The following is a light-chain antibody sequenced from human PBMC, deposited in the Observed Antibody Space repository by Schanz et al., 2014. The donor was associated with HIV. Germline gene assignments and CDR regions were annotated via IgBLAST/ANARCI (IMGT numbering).Light chain of an antibody. CDR2: DNH. J-gene: IGLJ2*01. Sequence: QSVLTQPPSVSAAPGQKVTISCSGSSSNIGNNYVSWYQQLPGTAPKLLIYDNHKRPSGIPDRFSGSNSGTSATLGITGLQTGDEADHYCATWDSSLSAVVFGGGTKLTVL. CDR3: ATWDSSLSAVV. V-gene: IGLV1-51*01. CDR1: SSNIGNNY.